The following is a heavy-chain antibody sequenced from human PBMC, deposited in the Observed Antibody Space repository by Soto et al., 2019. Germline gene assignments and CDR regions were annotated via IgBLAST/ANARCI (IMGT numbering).Heavy chain of an antibody. CDR2: ISGSGVST. V-gene: IGHV3-23*01. CDR1: GFTFSSYA. J-gene: IGHJ4*02. Sequence: EVQLLESGGGLVQPGGSLRLSCAASGFTFSSYAMSWVRQAPGKGLEWVSGISGSGVSTYYADSVKGRFTISRDNSTSTLYMQMKRVRVENTAPYYCARRVTLFGEVKLSPDFDYWGQGTLVTVSS. D-gene: IGHD3-3*01. CDR3: ARRVTLFGEVKLSPDFDY.